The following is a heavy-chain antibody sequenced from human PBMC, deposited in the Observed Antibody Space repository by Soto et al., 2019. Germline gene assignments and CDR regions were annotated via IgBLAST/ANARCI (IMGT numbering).Heavy chain of an antibody. Sequence: QVQLEESGGGVVQPGRSLRLSCAASGFTFRSDLMHWVRQAPGKGLEWVAYIWYDGSNKLYADSVKGRFTVSRDNSKNTLYLHMNSLRDDDTAVYYCARRRWLQPFEYWGQGTLVTVSS. D-gene: IGHD5-12*01. V-gene: IGHV3-33*03. CDR3: ARRRWLQPFEY. CDR1: GFTFRSDL. CDR2: IWYDGSNK. J-gene: IGHJ4*02.